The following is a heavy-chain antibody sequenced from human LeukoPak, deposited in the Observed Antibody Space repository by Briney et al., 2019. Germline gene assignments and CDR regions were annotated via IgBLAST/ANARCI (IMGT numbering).Heavy chain of an antibody. D-gene: IGHD3-10*01. J-gene: IGHJ4*02. CDR1: GFTFSSYW. Sequence: QPGGSLRLSCAASGFTFSSYWMSWARQAPGKGLEWVANIKQDGSEKYYVDSVKGRFTISRDNAKNSLYLQINSLRAEDTAVYYCARDPPRGRFPDYWGQGTLVTVSS. CDR3: ARDPPRGRFPDY. V-gene: IGHV3-7*01. CDR2: IKQDGSEK.